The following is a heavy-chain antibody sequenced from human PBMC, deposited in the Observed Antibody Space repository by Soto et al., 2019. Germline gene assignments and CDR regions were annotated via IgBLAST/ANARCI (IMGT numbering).Heavy chain of an antibody. CDR3: AKCHGSGTSYNLTDY. J-gene: IGHJ4*02. V-gene: IGHV3-23*01. D-gene: IGHD3-10*01. CDR1: GFTFSSYA. CDR2: ISGSGGST. Sequence: VVSLRLSFAASGFTFSSYAMSWVRQAPGKGLEWVSAISGSGGSTYYADSVKGRFTISRDNSKNTLYLLMHSLSAEDTALYHCAKCHGSGTSYNLTDYWGQGTVVTVSS.